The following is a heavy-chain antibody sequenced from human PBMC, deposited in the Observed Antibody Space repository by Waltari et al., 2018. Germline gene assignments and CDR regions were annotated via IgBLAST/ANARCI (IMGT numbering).Heavy chain of an antibody. D-gene: IGHD6-6*01. CDR1: GYTCTSYD. CDR3: ARAWQLAYYYYYGMDV. J-gene: IGHJ6*02. CDR2: MNPNSGNT. Sequence: QVQLVQSGAEVKKPAASVKVSCKASGYTCTSYDINWVRQAPGQGLEWMGWMNPNSGNTGYAQKFQGRVTMTRNTSISTAYMELSSLRSEDTAVYYCARAWQLAYYYYYGMDVWGQGTTVTVSS. V-gene: IGHV1-8*01.